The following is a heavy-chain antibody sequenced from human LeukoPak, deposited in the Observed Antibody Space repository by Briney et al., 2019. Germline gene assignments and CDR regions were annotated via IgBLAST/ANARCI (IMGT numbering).Heavy chain of an antibody. V-gene: IGHV3-23*01. CDR2: ISVSGSST. Sequence: GGSLRLSCAASGFTFSSYAMSWVRQAPGKGLEWISVISVSGSSTYHADSVKGRFTVSRDNSKNTLFLQMNSLRAEDTAIYFCAKDQRAGYNYVTIFDYWGQGTLVTVSS. CDR1: GFTFSSYA. D-gene: IGHD5-18*01. J-gene: IGHJ4*02. CDR3: AKDQRAGYNYVTIFDY.